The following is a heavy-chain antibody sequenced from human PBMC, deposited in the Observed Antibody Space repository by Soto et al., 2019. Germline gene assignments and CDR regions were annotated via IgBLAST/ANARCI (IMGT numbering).Heavy chain of an antibody. CDR2: IYYSGST. Sequence: SETLSLTCTVSGGSISSSSYYWGWIHQPPGKGLEWIGSIYYSGSTYYNPSLKSRVTISVDTSKNQFSLKLSSVTAADTAVYYCARVSSSWYYFDYWGRGTLVTVSS. J-gene: IGHJ4*02. V-gene: IGHV4-39*01. D-gene: IGHD6-13*01. CDR3: ARVSSSWYYFDY. CDR1: GGSISSSSYY.